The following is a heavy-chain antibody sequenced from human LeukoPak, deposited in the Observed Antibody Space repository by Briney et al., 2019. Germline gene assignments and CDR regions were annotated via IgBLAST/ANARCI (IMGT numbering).Heavy chain of an antibody. D-gene: IGHD3-10*02. CDR1: RFTFTNYV. Sequence: GGSLRLSCAPSRFTFTNYVMSWVREAPGEGLGWVSAISVSGSLTFYADSVKGRFTISRDNSKNTVYLQMTSLRAEDTAVHYCAKDSRAYNYVRAFDIWGQGTVVTVSS. J-gene: IGHJ3*02. CDR2: ISVSGSLT. CDR3: AKDSRAYNYVRAFDI. V-gene: IGHV3-23*01.